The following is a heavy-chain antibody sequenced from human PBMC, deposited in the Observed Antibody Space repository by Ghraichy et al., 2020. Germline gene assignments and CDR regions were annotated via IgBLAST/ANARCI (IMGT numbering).Heavy chain of an antibody. D-gene: IGHD2-2*02. CDR3: ARVPGYCSSTSCYIDF. J-gene: IGHJ4*02. V-gene: IGHV1-46*01. CDR2: INPSGGTT. Sequence: ASVKVSCKASGYTFTSFYIYWVRQAPGQGLEWMGVINPSGGTTTYAQKFQGRVTMTRDTSTTTVYMELTSLTSEDTAVYYCARVPGYCSSTSCYIDFWGQGTLVTVSS. CDR1: GYTFTSFY.